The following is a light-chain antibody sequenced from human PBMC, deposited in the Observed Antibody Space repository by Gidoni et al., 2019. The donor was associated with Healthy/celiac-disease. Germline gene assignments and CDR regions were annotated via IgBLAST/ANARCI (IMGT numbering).Light chain of an antibody. CDR3: QQRSNWPPT. V-gene: IGKV3-11*01. CDR1: QSVSSY. J-gene: IGKJ5*01. CDR2: DAS. Sequence: EIVLTQSPATLSLSPGERATLSCRPSQSVSSYLAWYQQKPGQAHRLLIYDASNRATGIPARFSGSGSGTDFTLTISSLEPEDFAVYYCQQRSNWPPTFGQGTRLEIK.